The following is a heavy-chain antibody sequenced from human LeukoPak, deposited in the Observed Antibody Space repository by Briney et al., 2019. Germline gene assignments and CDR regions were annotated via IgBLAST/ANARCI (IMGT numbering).Heavy chain of an antibody. V-gene: IGHV4-39*01. Sequence: SETLSRTCTVSGGSISSSSYYWGWIRQPPGKGLEWIGSIYYSGSTYYNPSLKSRVTISVDTSKNQFSLKLSSVTAADTAVYYCASAEGANFWSGYYYGYYYGMDVWGQGTTVTVSS. CDR2: IYYSGST. CDR1: GGSISSSSYY. J-gene: IGHJ6*02. CDR3: ASAEGANFWSGYYYGYYYGMDV. D-gene: IGHD3-3*01.